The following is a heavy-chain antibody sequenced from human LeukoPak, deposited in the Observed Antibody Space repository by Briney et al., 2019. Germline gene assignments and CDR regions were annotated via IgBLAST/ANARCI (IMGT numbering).Heavy chain of an antibody. CDR2: IYYSGST. Sequence: SQTLSLTCTVSGGSISSGGYYWSWIRQHPGKGLEWIGYIYYSGSTNYNPSLKSRVTISVDTSKNQFSLKLSSVTAADTAVYYCARDYPDILTGMDVWGKGTTVTVSS. J-gene: IGHJ6*04. D-gene: IGHD3-9*01. CDR1: GGSISSGGYY. CDR3: ARDYPDILTGMDV. V-gene: IGHV4-31*03.